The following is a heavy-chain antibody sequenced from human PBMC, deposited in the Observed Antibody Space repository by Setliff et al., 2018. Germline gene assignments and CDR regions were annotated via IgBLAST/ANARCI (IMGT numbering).Heavy chain of an antibody. CDR2: FNPEDDEI. Sequence: ASVKVSCKVSGSTLTELTMYWVRQAPGKGLEWMGSFNPEDDEIIYAQKFLGRVTMTEDTSTDTAYMELSSLRSEATAVYYCATKDYDTSGYYRPFGFWGQGTLVTVSS. J-gene: IGHJ4*01. D-gene: IGHD3-22*01. CDR3: ATKDYDTSGYYRPFGF. V-gene: IGHV1-24*01. CDR1: GSTLTELT.